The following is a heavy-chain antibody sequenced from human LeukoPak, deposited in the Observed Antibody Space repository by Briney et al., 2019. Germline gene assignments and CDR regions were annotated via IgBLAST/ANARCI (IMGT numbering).Heavy chain of an antibody. CDR3: VRDGEGVAISVNYWFDP. CDR1: GFKFTGYD. CDR2: MNPNNGKT. J-gene: IGHJ5*02. D-gene: IGHD3-10*01. V-gene: IGHV1-8*01. Sequence: ASVKVSCKASGFKFTGYDISWVRQASGRGLEWMGWMNPNNGKTGYAQKFQGRVTMTRDTSTSTAYMELRGLISEDTAVYYCVRDGEGVAISVNYWFDPWGQGTLVTVSS.